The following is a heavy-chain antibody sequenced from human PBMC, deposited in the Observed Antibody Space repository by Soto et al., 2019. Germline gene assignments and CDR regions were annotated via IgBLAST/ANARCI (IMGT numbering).Heavy chain of an antibody. V-gene: IGHV5-51*01. CDR2: IYPGDSDT. D-gene: IGHD6-13*01. CDR3: ARQYPHSVAAAGNAFDI. Sequence: GESLKISCKGSGYSFTSYWIGWVRQMPGKGLEWMGIIYPGDSDTRYSPSFQGQVTISADKSISTAYLQWSSLKASDTAMYYCARQYPHSVAAAGNAFDIWGQGTMVTVSS. J-gene: IGHJ3*02. CDR1: GYSFTSYW.